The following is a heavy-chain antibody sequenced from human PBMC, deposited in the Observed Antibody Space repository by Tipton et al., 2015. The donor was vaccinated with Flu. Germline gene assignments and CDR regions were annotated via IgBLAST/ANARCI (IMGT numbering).Heavy chain of an antibody. CDR1: GFTFSDYS. V-gene: IGHV3-48*04. D-gene: IGHD3-16*01. CDR2: ISYDGRTV. J-gene: IGHJ4*02. Sequence: SLRLSCEASGFTFSDYSMNWVRQAPGKGLEWVSHISYDGRTVYYADSVKGRFTISRDNAKNSLHLQMNSLRVEDTAVYYCARAIAGADSLWGQGTLVTVSS. CDR3: ARAIAGADSL.